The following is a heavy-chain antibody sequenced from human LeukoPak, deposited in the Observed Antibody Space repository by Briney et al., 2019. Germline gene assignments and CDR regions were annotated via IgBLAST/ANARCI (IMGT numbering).Heavy chain of an antibody. V-gene: IGHV3-11*04. J-gene: IGHJ3*02. CDR1: GFTFSDYY. D-gene: IGHD3-16*01. CDR3: ARDIQLWLYPGAFDI. Sequence: GGSLRLSCAASGFTFSDYYMSWIRQAPGKGLEWVSYISSSGSTIYYADSVKGRFTISRDNAKNSLYLQMNSLRAEDTAVYYCARDIQLWLYPGAFDICGQGTMVTVSS. CDR2: ISSSGSTI.